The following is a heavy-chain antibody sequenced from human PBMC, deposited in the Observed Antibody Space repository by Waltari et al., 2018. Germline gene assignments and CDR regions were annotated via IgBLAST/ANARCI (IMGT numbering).Heavy chain of an antibody. CDR1: GGSISSYY. D-gene: IGHD2-21*02. CDR3: ARTLGDPPRGYFDY. Sequence: QVQLQESGPGLVKPSETLSLTCTVSGGSISSYYWSWIRPPPGKGLEWIGYIYYSGRTNYNPSLKSRVTISVDTSKNQFSLKLSSVTAADTAVYYCARTLGDPPRGYFDYWGQGTLVTVSS. V-gene: IGHV4-59*01. CDR2: IYYSGRT. J-gene: IGHJ4*02.